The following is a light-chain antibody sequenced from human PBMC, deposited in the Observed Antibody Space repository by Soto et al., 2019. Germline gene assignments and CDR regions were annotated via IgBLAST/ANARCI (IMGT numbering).Light chain of an antibody. CDR2: AAS. CDR3: QPANSFPLT. J-gene: IGKJ4*01. CDR1: QGISSW. Sequence: DIQMTQSPSSVSASVGDRVTITCRTSQGISSWVAWYQQKPGKAPRLLIYAASSLQSGVPSRFSGSGSGTDFTLTISSLQPEDFATDYRQPANSFPLTFGEGTKVEIK. V-gene: IGKV1-12*01.